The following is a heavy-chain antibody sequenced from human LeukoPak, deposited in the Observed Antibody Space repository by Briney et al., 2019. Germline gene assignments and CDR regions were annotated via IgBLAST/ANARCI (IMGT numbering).Heavy chain of an antibody. J-gene: IGHJ4*02. Sequence: GSLRLSCAASGFAFNSYWMSWVRQTPGKGLEWVATMDGGGSATYYVDSVKGRFTITRDNAKNSLFLQMNSLRAEDTAHYYCANEEWYRFDYWGQGTLVTVPS. CDR3: ANEEWYRFDY. CDR2: MDGGGSAT. D-gene: IGHD2-8*01. CDR1: GFAFNSYW. V-gene: IGHV3-7*03.